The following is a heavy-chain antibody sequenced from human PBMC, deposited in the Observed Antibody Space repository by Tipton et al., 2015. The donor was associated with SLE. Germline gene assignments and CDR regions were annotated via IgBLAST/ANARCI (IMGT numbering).Heavy chain of an antibody. Sequence: TLSLTCTVSGGSISSSSYYWSWIRQPAGKGLEWIGEINHSGSTNYNPSLKSRVTISVDTSKNQFSLKLSSVTAADTAVYYCARGGWGGGDPHWFDPWGQGTLVTVSS. CDR1: GGSISSSSYY. D-gene: IGHD7-27*01. J-gene: IGHJ5*02. CDR2: INHSGST. CDR3: ARGGWGGGDPHWFDP. V-gene: IGHV4-61*09.